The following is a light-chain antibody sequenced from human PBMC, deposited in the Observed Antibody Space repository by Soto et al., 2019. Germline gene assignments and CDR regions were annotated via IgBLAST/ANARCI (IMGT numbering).Light chain of an antibody. CDR3: QQYKSYSRT. CDR1: QSISSW. V-gene: IGKV1-5*03. CDR2: KAS. J-gene: IGKJ1*01. Sequence: DIQMTQSPSTLSASVGDRVTLTCRASQSISSWLAWYQQKPGKAPKLLIYKASSLESGVPSRFSGSGSGTDFTLTISSLQPDDFATYYCQQYKSYSRTFGQGTKVEIK.